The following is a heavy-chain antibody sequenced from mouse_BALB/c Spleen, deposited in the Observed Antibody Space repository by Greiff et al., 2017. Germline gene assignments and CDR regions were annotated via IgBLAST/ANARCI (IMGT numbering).Heavy chain of an antibody. CDR2: IDPANGDT. V-gene: IGHV14-3*02. CDR3: ARNGNYDYYFDY. D-gene: IGHD2-1*01. Sequence: VQLQQSGAELVKPGASVKLSCTASGFNIKDTYMHWVKQRPEQGLEWIGRIDPANGDTKYDPKFQGKATITADTSSNTAYLQLSSLTSEDTAVYYCARNGNYDYYFDYWGQGTTLTVSS. J-gene: IGHJ2*01. CDR1: GFNIKDTY.